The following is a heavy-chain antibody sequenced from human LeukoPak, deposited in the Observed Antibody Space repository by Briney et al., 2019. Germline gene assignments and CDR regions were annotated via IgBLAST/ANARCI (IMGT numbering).Heavy chain of an antibody. Sequence: GGSLRLSCAASGFTFSSYSMNWVRQAPGKGVEWFSSISSSSTYIYYADSVKGLFTISRDNAKNSLYLQMNSLRAEDTAVYYCASFVGGSGSRDYWGQGTLVTVSS. V-gene: IGHV3-21*01. CDR3: ASFVGGSGSRDY. CDR2: ISSSSTYI. J-gene: IGHJ4*02. CDR1: GFTFSSYS. D-gene: IGHD3-10*01.